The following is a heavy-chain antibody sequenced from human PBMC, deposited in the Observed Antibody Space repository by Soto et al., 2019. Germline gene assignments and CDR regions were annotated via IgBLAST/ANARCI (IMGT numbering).Heavy chain of an antibody. CDR3: ALGGTTAGLAV. J-gene: IGHJ4*02. Sequence: QVQLVESGGGVVQPGTSLRLSCVGSGFTFRSFVIHWVRQAPGKGLEWVTLTSYAGSNTFYDDSVKGRFTISGDNSRNIVALQMDSLRLEDMALYFCALGGTTAGLAVWGQGTLVSVSS. CDR2: TSYAGSNT. CDR1: GFTFRSFV. V-gene: IGHV3-30*19. D-gene: IGHD3-16*01.